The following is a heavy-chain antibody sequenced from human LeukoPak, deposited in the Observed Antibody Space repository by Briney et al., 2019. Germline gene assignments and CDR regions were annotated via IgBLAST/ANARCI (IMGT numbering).Heavy chain of an antibody. D-gene: IGHD3-3*01. J-gene: IGHJ4*02. CDR2: IGASDGTT. V-gene: IGHV3-23*01. CDR3: AKDHYWSIDY. Sequence: GGSLRLSCAASGFTFSNRSMSWVRQAPGKGLEWVSTIGASDGTTYYADSVKGRFTISRDIAKNTLYLQMNSLRAEDTGVYYCAKDHYWSIDYWGRGTLVTVSS. CDR1: GFTFSNRS.